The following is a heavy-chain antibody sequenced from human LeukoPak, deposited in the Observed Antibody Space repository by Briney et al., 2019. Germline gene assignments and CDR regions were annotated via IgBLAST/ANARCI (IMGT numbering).Heavy chain of an antibody. J-gene: IGHJ6*02. CDR2: ISGSGGST. V-gene: IGHV3-23*01. D-gene: IGHD3-22*01. CDR3: ATSYYDSSGAMTHYYYGMDV. CDR1: GFTFSSYA. Sequence: GGSLRLSCAASGFTFSSYAMSWVRQAPGKGLEWVSAISGSGGSTYYADSVKGRFTISRDNSKNTLYLQMNSLRAEDTAVYYCATSYYDSSGAMTHYYYGMDVWGQGTTVTVSS.